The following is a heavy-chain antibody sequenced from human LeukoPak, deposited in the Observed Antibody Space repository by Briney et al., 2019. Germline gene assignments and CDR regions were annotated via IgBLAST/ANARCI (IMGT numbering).Heavy chain of an antibody. J-gene: IGHJ4*02. V-gene: IGHV3-23*01. Sequence: PGGSLRLSCAASGFTFSSYAMSWVRQAPGKGLEWVSAISGSGGSTYYADSVKGRFTISRDNSKNTLYLQMNSLRAEDTAVYYCAKGEVVVVVAATPLDYWGQGTLVTVSS. D-gene: IGHD2-15*01. CDR2: ISGSGGST. CDR1: GFTFSSYA. CDR3: AKGEVVVVVAATPLDY.